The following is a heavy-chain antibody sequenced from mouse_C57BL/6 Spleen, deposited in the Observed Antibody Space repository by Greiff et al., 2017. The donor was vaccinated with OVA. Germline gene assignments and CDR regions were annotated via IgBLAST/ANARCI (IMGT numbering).Heavy chain of an antibody. Sequence: VQLQQPGAELVMPGASVKLSCKASGYTFTSYWMHWVKQRPGQGLEWIGEIDPSDSYTNYNQKFKGKSTLTVDKSSSTAYMQLSSLTSEDSAVYYCASYGDYGSRGFAYWGQGTLVTVSA. CDR2: IDPSDSYT. D-gene: IGHD1-1*01. CDR3: ASYGDYGSRGFAY. J-gene: IGHJ3*01. CDR1: GYTFTSYW. V-gene: IGHV1-69*01.